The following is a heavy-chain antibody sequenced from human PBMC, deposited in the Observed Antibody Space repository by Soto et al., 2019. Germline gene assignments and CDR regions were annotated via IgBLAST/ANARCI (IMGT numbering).Heavy chain of an antibody. Sequence: QVQLQQWGAGLLKPSETLSLTCAVYGGSFSGYYWSWIRQPPGKGLEWIGEIDRRGSTNYNPSLKSRVTISVDTSTNQFSLMLSSVTAADTALYYCAREIAVARGAFDIWGQGTMVTVSS. CDR1: GGSFSGYY. CDR3: AREIAVARGAFDI. D-gene: IGHD6-19*01. V-gene: IGHV4-34*02. J-gene: IGHJ3*02. CDR2: IDRRGST.